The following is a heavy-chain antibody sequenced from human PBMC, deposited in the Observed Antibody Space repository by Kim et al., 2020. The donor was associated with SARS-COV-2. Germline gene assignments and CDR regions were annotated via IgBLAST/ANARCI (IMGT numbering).Heavy chain of an antibody. V-gene: IGHV3-30-3*01. D-gene: IGHD6-13*01. CDR3: ASDTGYSSSWFPPIGDY. CDR1: GFTFSSYA. Sequence: GGSLRLSCAASGFTFSSYAMHWVRQAPGKGLEWVAVISYDGSNKYYADSVKGRFTISRDNSKNTLYLQMNSLRAEDTAVYYCASDTGYSSSWFPPIGDYWGQGTLVTVSS. J-gene: IGHJ4*02. CDR2: ISYDGSNK.